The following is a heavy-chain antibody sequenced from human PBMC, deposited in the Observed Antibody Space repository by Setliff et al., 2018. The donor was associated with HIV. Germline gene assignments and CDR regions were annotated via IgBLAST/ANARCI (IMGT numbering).Heavy chain of an antibody. CDR1: GYSFTSYD. V-gene: IGHV1-18*01. CDR2: ISAYNGNT. CDR3: ARGIAAAEGYFDY. Sequence: ASVKVSCKASGYSFTSYDINWVRQSPGQGLEWMGWISAYNGNTNYAQKLQGRVTMTRDTSSSRVYVELSSLRSDDTAVYYCARGIAAAEGYFDYWGQGTLITVSS. D-gene: IGHD6-13*01. J-gene: IGHJ4*02.